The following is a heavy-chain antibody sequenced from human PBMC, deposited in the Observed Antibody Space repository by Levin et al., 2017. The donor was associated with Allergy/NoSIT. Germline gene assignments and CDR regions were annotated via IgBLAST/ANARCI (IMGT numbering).Heavy chain of an antibody. Sequence: ETLSLTCAASGFTFSSYSMNWVRQAPGKGLEWVSSISSSSSYIYYADSVKGRFTISRDNAKNSLYLQMNSLRAEDTAVYYCARDKAAYSYGMDVWGQGTTVTVSS. J-gene: IGHJ6*02. CDR2: ISSSSSYI. CDR1: GFTFSSYS. CDR3: ARDKAAYSYGMDV. V-gene: IGHV3-21*01. D-gene: IGHD1-26*01.